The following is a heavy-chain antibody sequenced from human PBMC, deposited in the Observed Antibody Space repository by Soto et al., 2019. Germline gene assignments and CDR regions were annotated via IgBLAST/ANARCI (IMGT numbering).Heavy chain of an antibody. Sequence: QVQLMQSGAVVKRPGSSVKVSCRASGGTFSTHDISWVRQAPGAGLEWIGGVTPIFGTPNFAQRFQARVTISADGSTRTSYMEVSSLRSEDTAVYYCVMEVRVRGVAVDYWGQGTLVTVSS. CDR1: GGTFSTHD. CDR2: VTPIFGTP. V-gene: IGHV1-69*01. J-gene: IGHJ4*02. CDR3: VMEVRVRGVAVDY. D-gene: IGHD3-10*01.